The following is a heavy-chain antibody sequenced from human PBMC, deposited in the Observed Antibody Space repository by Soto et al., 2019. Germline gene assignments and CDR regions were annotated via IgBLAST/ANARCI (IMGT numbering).Heavy chain of an antibody. CDR1: GFTLSDNY. J-gene: IGHJ4*02. CDR2: SRDKAQGYST. CDR3: VRPTYLSDSSGHTRYFDY. D-gene: IGHD3-22*01. Sequence: PGGSMRLSCAGSGFTLSDNYIDWVRQAPEKGLERVGRSRDKAQGYSTEYAASVKGRFTTSRDDSKNSVYLQMNSLKSEDTAVYYCVRPTYLSDSSGHTRYFDYWGQETLDSVSS. V-gene: IGHV3-72*01.